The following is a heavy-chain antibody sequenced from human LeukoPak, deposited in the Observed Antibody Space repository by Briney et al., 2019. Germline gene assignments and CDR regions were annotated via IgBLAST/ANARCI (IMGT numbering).Heavy chain of an antibody. CDR3: ASGGYYDSSGYYNTPKYLQH. Sequence: SETLSLTCTVSGGSISSYYWSWIRQPPGKGLEWIGYIYYSGSTNYNPSLKSRVTISVDTSKNQFSLKLSSVTAADTAVYYCASGGYYDSSGYYNTPKYLQHWGQGTLVTVSS. CDR1: GGSISSYY. V-gene: IGHV4-59*01. J-gene: IGHJ1*01. D-gene: IGHD3-22*01. CDR2: IYYSGST.